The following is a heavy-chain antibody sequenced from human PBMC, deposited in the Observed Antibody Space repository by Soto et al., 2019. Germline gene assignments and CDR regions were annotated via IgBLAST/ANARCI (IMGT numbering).Heavy chain of an antibody. CDR1: GFTFSDYY. Sequence: PGGSLRLSCAASGFTFSDYYMSWIRQAPGKGLEWVSYISSSGSTIYYADSVKGRFTISRDNAKNSLYLQMNSLRAEDTAVYYCARDLYDILTGYYSMREYYFDYWGQGT. J-gene: IGHJ4*02. CDR2: ISSSGSTI. V-gene: IGHV3-11*01. D-gene: IGHD3-9*01. CDR3: ARDLYDILTGYYSMREYYFDY.